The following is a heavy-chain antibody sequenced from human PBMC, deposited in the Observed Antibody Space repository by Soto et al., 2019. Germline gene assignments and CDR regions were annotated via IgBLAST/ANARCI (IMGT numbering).Heavy chain of an antibody. V-gene: IGHV3-23*01. CDR3: VSRNGGWYFDY. CDR2: ISGSGGST. J-gene: IGHJ4*02. D-gene: IGHD6-19*01. CDR1: GFTFSNYA. Sequence: EVQLLESGGGLVQPGGSLRLSCAASGFTFSNYAMNWVRQAPGKGLEWVSVISGSGGSTYYADSVKGRFTISRDNSKNTLYLQMNSLRAEDTAVYYCVSRNGGWYFDYWGQGTLVTVSS.